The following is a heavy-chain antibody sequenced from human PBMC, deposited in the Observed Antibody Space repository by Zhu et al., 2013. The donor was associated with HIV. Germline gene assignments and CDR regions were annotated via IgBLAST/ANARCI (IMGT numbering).Heavy chain of an antibody. J-gene: IGHJ5*02. CDR2: INPNSGGT. CDR1: GYTFTGYY. CDR3: AINIAARPGENWFDP. V-gene: IGHV1-2*04. D-gene: IGHD6-6*01. Sequence: QVQLVQSGAEVKKPGASVKVSCKASGYTFTGYYMHWVRQAPGQGLEWMGWINPNSGGTNYAQKFQGWVTMTRDTSISTAYMELSRLRSDDTAVYYCAINIAARPGENWFDPGAREPWSPSPQ.